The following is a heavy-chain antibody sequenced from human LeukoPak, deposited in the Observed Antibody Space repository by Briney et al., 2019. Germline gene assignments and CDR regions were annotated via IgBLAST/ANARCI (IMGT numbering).Heavy chain of an antibody. D-gene: IGHD1-1*01. CDR1: GYTFTHYR. CDR3: ARENWYSDY. V-gene: IGHV1-2*02. CDR2: VNPDSGAT. Sequence: ASVKDSCKASGYTFTHYRLHWVRQAHGQGLEWMGWVNPDSGATNYQQNFQGRVTMTRDTSISTVYMELSRLRSDDTAVYYCARENWYSDYWGQGTLVTVSS. J-gene: IGHJ4*02.